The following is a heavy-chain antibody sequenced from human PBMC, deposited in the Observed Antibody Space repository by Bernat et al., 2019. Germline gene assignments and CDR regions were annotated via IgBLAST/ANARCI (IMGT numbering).Heavy chain of an antibody. CDR3: ARDLLVTTGTTTVGDYYYYGMDV. Sequence: EVQLVESGGGLVKPGGSLRLSCAASGFTFSSYSMNWVRQAPGKGLEWVSSISSSSSYIYYADSVKGRFTISRDNAKNSLYLQMNSLRAEDTAVYYCARDLLVTTGTTTVGDYYYYGMDVWGQGTTVTVSS. D-gene: IGHD1-1*01. V-gene: IGHV3-21*01. J-gene: IGHJ6*02. CDR1: GFTFSSYS. CDR2: ISSSSSYI.